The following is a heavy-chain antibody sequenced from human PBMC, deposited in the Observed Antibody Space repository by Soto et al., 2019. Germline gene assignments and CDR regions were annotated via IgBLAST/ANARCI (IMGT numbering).Heavy chain of an antibody. J-gene: IGHJ4*02. V-gene: IGHV5-51*01. CDR3: ARQEHNGPPPSDY. CDR1: VDRFSNYW. Sequence: GESLKISCYASVDRFSNYWIDWVLQMPGKGLEWLGIIYPDASDTRYSPSFQGQVTISVDKSIRTAYLQWSSLKASDTAIYYWARQEHNGPPPSDYPGPGPLVTVS. CDR2: IYPDASDT. D-gene: IGHD2-8*01.